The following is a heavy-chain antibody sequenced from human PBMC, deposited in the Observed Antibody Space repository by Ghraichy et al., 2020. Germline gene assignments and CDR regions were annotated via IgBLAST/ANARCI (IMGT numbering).Heavy chain of an antibody. V-gene: IGHV4-30-2*01. D-gene: IGHD3-10*01. CDR3: ARTPAIGVRGVSSSSQMDV. CDR2: IYHSGST. Sequence: SETLSLTCAVSGGSISSGGYSWSWIRQPPGKGLEWIGYIYHSGSTYYNPSLKSRVTISVDRSKNQFSLKLSSVTAADTAVYYCARTPAIGVRGVSSSSQMDVWGKGTTVTVSS. J-gene: IGHJ6*04. CDR1: GGSISSGGYS.